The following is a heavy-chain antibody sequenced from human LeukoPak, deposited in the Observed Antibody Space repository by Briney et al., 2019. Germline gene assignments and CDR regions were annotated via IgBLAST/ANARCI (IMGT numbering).Heavy chain of an antibody. CDR3: ARQESDFWSGYYFDY. J-gene: IGHJ4*02. CDR2: ISAYNGNT. D-gene: IGHD3-3*01. Sequence: ASVKVSCKASGYTFTSYGISWVRQAPGQGLEWMGWISAYNGNTKYAQKLQGRVTMTTDTSTSTAYMVLRSLRSDDTAVYYCARQESDFWSGYYFDYWGQGTLVTVSS. CDR1: GYTFTSYG. V-gene: IGHV1-18*01.